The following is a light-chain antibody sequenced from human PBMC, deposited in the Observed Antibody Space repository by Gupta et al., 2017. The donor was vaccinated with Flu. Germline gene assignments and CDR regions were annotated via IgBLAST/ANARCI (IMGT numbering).Light chain of an antibody. CDR2: ENK. CDR1: SSNVGNNN. V-gene: IGLV1-51*02. Sequence: KVTISCSGASSNVGNNNVSWYQHLPGTAPKLVIYENKERPSGVPDRISASKSGTSATLAITGLQSGDEGDYYCGAWDNSLSTGVFGGGTKLTVL. J-gene: IGLJ2*01. CDR3: GAWDNSLSTGV.